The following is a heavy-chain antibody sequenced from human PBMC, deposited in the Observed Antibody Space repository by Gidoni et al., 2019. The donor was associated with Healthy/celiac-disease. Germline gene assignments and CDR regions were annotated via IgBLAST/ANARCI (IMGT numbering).Heavy chain of an antibody. Sequence: QVQLVESGGGVVQPGRSLRLSCAASGFTFSSYAMHWVRQAPGKGLEWVAVISYDGSNKYYADSVKGRFTISRDNSKNTLYLQMNSLRAEDTAVYYCAREGQGCGYCLNMDVWGQGTTVTVSS. D-gene: IGHD3-22*01. CDR3: AREGQGCGYCLNMDV. V-gene: IGHV3-30-3*01. CDR1: GFTFSSYA. CDR2: ISYDGSNK. J-gene: IGHJ6*02.